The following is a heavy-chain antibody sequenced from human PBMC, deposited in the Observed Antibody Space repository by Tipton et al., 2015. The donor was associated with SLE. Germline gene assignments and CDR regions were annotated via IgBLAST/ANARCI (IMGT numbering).Heavy chain of an antibody. CDR2: VYYSGSP. D-gene: IGHD3-10*01. Sequence: TLSLTCTVSGGSISSSSYYWGWIRQPPGKGLEWIGSVYYSGSPYYNPSLKSRVTILVDTSKKQFSLKLSSVTAADTAVYYCARVPQYLWFGELLRWFDPWGQGTLVTVSS. V-gene: IGHV4-39*07. J-gene: IGHJ5*02. CDR3: ARVPQYLWFGELLRWFDP. CDR1: GGSISSSSYY.